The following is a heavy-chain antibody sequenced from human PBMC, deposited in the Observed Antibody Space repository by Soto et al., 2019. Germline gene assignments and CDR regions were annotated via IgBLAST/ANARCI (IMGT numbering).Heavy chain of an antibody. CDR1: GGSISSSSYY. J-gene: IGHJ6*03. Sequence: SETLSLTCTVSGGSISSSSYYWGWIRQPPGKGLEWIGSTYYSGSTYYNPSLKSRVTISVDTSKNQFSLKLSSVTAADTAVYYCARLTAIAAAGGYYYYYMDVWGKGTTVTAP. CDR3: ARLTAIAAAGGYYYYYMDV. CDR2: TYYSGST. D-gene: IGHD6-13*01. V-gene: IGHV4-39*01.